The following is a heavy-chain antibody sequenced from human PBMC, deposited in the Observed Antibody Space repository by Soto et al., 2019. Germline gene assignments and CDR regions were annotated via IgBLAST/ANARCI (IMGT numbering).Heavy chain of an antibody. Sequence: GGSLRLSCAASGFTFSSYGMHWVRQAPGKGLEWVAVISYDGSNKYYADSVKGRFTISRDNSKNTLYLQMNSLRAEDTAVYYCAKDLRHSYGQPTLGYYGMDVWGQGTTVTVSS. CDR2: ISYDGSNK. J-gene: IGHJ6*02. D-gene: IGHD5-18*01. CDR1: GFTFSSYG. CDR3: AKDLRHSYGQPTLGYYGMDV. V-gene: IGHV3-30*18.